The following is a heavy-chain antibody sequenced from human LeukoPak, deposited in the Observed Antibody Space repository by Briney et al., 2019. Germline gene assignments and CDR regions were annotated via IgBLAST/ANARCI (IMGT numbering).Heavy chain of an antibody. CDR1: GGSISSGGYY. V-gene: IGHV4-31*03. J-gene: IGHJ4*02. D-gene: IGHD6-13*01. CDR3: ARLGEYSSSWFFDY. CDR2: IYYSGST. Sequence: SETLSLTCTVSGGSISSGGYYWSWIRQHPGKGLEWIGYIYYSGSTYYNPSLKSRVTISVDTSKNQFSLKLSSVTAVDTAVYYCARLGEYSSSWFFDYWGQGTLVTVSS.